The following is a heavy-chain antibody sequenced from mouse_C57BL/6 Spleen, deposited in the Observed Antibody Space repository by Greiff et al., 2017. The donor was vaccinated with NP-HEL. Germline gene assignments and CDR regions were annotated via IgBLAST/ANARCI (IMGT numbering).Heavy chain of an antibody. Sequence: QVHVKQSGAELARPGASVKLSCKASGYTFTSYGISWVKQRTGQGLEWIGEIYPRSGNTYYNEKFKGKATLTADKSSSTAYMELRSLTSEDSAVYFCARVSNRVYFDYWGQGTTLTVSS. CDR3: ARVSNRVYFDY. V-gene: IGHV1-81*01. D-gene: IGHD2-5*01. CDR2: IYPRSGNT. J-gene: IGHJ2*01. CDR1: GYTFTSYG.